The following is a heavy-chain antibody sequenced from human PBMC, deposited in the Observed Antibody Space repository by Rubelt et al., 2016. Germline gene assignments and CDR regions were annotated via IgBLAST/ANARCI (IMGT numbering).Heavy chain of an antibody. D-gene: IGHD3-16*01. CDR2: IYYSGST. CDR3: ARQESIDYVWGSLDY. Sequence: QVQLQQWGAGLLKPSETLSLTCAVYGGSFSGYYWSWIRQSPGKGLEWIGSIYYSGSTYYNPSLKSRVTISVDTSKNQFSLKLSSVTAAETAVYYCARQESIDYVWGSLDYWGQGTLVTVSS. V-gene: IGHV4-34*01. J-gene: IGHJ4*02. CDR1: GGSFSGYY.